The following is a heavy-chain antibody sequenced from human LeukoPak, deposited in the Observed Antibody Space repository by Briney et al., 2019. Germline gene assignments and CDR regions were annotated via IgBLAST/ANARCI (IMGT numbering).Heavy chain of an antibody. D-gene: IGHD2-21*02. V-gene: IGHV4-34*01. Sequence: GSLRLSCAAYGFTFSSFEMIWVRQPPGKGLEWIGEINHSGSTNYNPSLKSRVTILVDTSKAQFSLKLSSVTAADTAVYYCARPNTLNTAYYYMDVWGKGTTVTVSS. CDR2: INHSGST. CDR1: GFTFSSFE. J-gene: IGHJ6*03. CDR3: ARPNTLNTAYYYMDV.